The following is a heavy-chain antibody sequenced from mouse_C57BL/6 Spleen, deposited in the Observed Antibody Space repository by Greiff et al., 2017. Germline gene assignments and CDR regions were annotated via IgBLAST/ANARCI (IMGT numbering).Heavy chain of an antibody. D-gene: IGHD1-1*01. Sequence: VQLHQSGPELVKPGASVKLSCKASGYTFTSYDINWVKQRPGQGLEWIGWIYPRDGSTKYNEKFKGKATLTVDTSSSTACMALHSLTSEDSAVYFCARPPIATVVAGYYFDYWGQGTTLTVSS. CDR2: IYPRDGST. CDR3: ARPPIATVVAGYYFDY. V-gene: IGHV1-85*01. J-gene: IGHJ2*01. CDR1: GYTFTSYD.